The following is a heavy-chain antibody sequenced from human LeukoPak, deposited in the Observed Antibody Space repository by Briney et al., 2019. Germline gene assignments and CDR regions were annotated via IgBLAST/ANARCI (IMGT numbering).Heavy chain of an antibody. Sequence: GGSLRLSCASSGFTFSDYYMSWIRQAPGKGLEWVSYISSSGSTIYYADSVKGRFTISRDNAKNSLYLQMNSLRAEDTAVYYCARVMDDSSGNLSGGSYYYMDVWGKGTTVTVSS. V-gene: IGHV3-11*01. CDR3: ARVMDDSSGNLSGGSYYYMDV. CDR1: GFTFSDYY. D-gene: IGHD3-22*01. J-gene: IGHJ6*03. CDR2: ISSSGSTI.